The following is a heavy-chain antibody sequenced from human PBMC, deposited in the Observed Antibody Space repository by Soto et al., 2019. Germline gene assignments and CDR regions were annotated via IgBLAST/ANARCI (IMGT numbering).Heavy chain of an antibody. CDR1: GGSISSGGYY. CDR3: ARDHSDYVWGSYRYKYAFDI. J-gene: IGHJ3*02. V-gene: IGHV4-31*03. D-gene: IGHD3-16*02. Sequence: QVQLQESGPGLVKPSQTLSLTCTVSGGSISSGGYYWSWIRQHPGKGLEWIGYIYYSGSTYYNPSLKSRVTISVDTSKNQFSLKLSSVTAADTAVYYCARDHSDYVWGSYRYKYAFDIWGQGTMVTVSS. CDR2: IYYSGST.